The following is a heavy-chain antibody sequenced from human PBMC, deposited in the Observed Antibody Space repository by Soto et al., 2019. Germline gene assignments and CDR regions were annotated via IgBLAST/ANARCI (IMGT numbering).Heavy chain of an antibody. CDR1: GYMFSRYG. CDR2: ISAHNGKT. D-gene: IGHD1-1*01. Sequence: QVQLVQSGAEVKKPGASVKVSCKASGYMFSRYGVTWVRLAPGQGLEWRGWISAHNGKTTYAQKLQGRVTMTTDTSTSTAYMELTSLRSDDTAVYYCARWITGTYSDWFDPWGQGTLVTVSS. CDR3: ARWITGTYSDWFDP. V-gene: IGHV1-18*04. J-gene: IGHJ5*02.